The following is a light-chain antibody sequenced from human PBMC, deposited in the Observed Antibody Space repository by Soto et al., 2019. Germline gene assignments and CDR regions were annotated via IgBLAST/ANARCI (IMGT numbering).Light chain of an antibody. CDR2: SAS. Sequence: DIQMTQSPSSVSASVGHTLTITCRASQGFNVYVSRYQQKPGQVPKLLIYSASTLHGGVPSRFTGSRSETDFTLTIRSLQPEDYVTYYCQLYNNRPPITFGQGTRLEIK. J-gene: IGKJ5*01. V-gene: IGKV1-39*01. CDR1: QGFNVY. CDR3: QLYNNRPPIT.